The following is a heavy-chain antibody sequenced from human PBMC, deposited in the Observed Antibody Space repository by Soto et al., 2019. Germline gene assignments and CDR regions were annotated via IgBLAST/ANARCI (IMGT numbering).Heavy chain of an antibody. J-gene: IGHJ4*02. Sequence: GGSLRLSCAAAGFTFSNYVMSWVRQAPGKGLEWVSALSGGATFTYYADSVDGRFTISRDNSRNTLYLEMNTLRAEDTAVYYCAKGSASARPYYFDYWGQGALVTVSS. CDR1: GFTFSNYV. CDR3: AKGSASARPYYFDY. V-gene: IGHV3-23*01. CDR2: LSGGATFT. D-gene: IGHD6-6*01.